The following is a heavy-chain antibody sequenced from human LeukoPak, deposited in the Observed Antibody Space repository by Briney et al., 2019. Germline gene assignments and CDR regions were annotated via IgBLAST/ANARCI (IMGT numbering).Heavy chain of an antibody. Sequence: GGSLRLSCAASGFTFSDHYMDWVRQAPGKGLEWVGRTRNKANSYTTEYAASVKGRFTISRDDSKNSLYQQMNSLKTEDTAVYYCARARYGSGSYYNGYYYYGMDVWGKGTTVTVSS. V-gene: IGHV3-72*01. J-gene: IGHJ6*04. D-gene: IGHD3-10*01. CDR2: TRNKANSYTT. CDR1: GFTFSDHY. CDR3: ARARYGSGSYYNGYYYYGMDV.